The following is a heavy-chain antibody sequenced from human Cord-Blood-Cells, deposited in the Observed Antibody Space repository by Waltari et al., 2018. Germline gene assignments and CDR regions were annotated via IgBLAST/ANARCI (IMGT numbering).Heavy chain of an antibody. CDR3: ARARGYGSSTSCYYCDC. V-gene: IGHV1-69*01. J-gene: IGHJ4*02. CDR1: GGTFSSYA. CDR2: GSAIFVTA. Sequence: QVQLVQSGAEVKKPGSSVKVSCNSSGGTFSSYAISWVRQAPGQGLEWMGGGSAIFVTANDAEEVKGKGTITADEATSTAYMEMRRRRSEDTAVYYCARARGYGSSTSCYYCDCWGQGTLVTVSS. D-gene: IGHD2-2*01.